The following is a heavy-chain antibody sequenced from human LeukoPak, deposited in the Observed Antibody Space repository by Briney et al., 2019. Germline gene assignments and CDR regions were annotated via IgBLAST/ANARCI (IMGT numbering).Heavy chain of an antibody. Sequence: GALRLSCAASGFTFSSYWMSWVRQAPGKGLEWVANIKQDGSEKYYVDSVKGRFTISRDNAKNSLYLQMNSLRAEDTAVYYCARPRIAAATLRDRYYFDYWGQGTLVTVSS. V-gene: IGHV3-7*01. D-gene: IGHD6-13*01. CDR1: GFTFSSYW. CDR3: ARPRIAAATLRDRYYFDY. CDR2: IKQDGSEK. J-gene: IGHJ4*02.